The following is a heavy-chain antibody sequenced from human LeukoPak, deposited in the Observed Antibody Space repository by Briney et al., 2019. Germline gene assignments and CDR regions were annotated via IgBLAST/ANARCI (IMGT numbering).Heavy chain of an antibody. CDR1: GGSMSSYY. CDR2: IYYSGST. J-gene: IGHJ4*02. D-gene: IGHD6-19*01. V-gene: IGHV4-59*01. CDR3: ARASSGWLLGYFDY. Sequence: SETLSLTCTVSGGSMSSYYWSWIRQPPGKGLEWIGYIYYSGSTNYNPSLKSRVTISVDTSKNQFSLKLSSVTAADTAVYYCARASSGWLLGYFDYWGQGTLVTVSS.